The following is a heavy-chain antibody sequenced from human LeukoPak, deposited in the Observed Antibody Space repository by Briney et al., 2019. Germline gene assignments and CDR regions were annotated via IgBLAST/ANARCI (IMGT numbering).Heavy chain of an antibody. D-gene: IGHD2-2*01. J-gene: IGHJ5*02. V-gene: IGHV4-39*01. CDR1: GGSISSSSYY. CDR2: IYYSGST. CDR3: ARLGVVPAAISP. Sequence: KSSETLSLTCTVSGGSISSSSYYWGWNRQPPGKGLEWIGSIYYSGSTYYNPSLKSRVTISVDTSKNQFSLKLSSVTAADTAVYYCARLGVVPAAISPWGQGTLVTVSS.